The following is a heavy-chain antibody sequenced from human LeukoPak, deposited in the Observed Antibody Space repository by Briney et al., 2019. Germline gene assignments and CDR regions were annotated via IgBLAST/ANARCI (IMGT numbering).Heavy chain of an antibody. D-gene: IGHD5-12*01. CDR1: GFTFSHYA. Sequence: GGSLRPSCAASGFTFSHYAMHWVRQAPGEGLQWVAFISYSGNNYYYADSVKGRFIISRDDSKNTLYVEMNSLRLDDTAIYYCARGPPTSRSGAHFDYWGQGSLVTVSP. J-gene: IGHJ4*02. V-gene: IGHV3-30*03. CDR2: ISYSGNNY. CDR3: ARGPPTSRSGAHFDY.